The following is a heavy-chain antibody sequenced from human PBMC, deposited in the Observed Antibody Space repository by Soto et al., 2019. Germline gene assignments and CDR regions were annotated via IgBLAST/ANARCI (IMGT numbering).Heavy chain of an antibody. CDR1: GFTLGDHY. CDR2: SIPRGTYK. CDR3: SRGGGGGVLDL. V-gene: IGHV3-11*05. D-gene: IGHD2-15*01. J-gene: IGHJ4*02. Sequence: VQLVESGGALVQPGGSLRLSCATSGFTLGDHYMSWIRQAPGKGLEFISYSIPRGTYKNYADSVKGLFTVSRDNAKNVFYLQLNSLRLEDTGVDFPSRGGGGGVLDLWVQGTFASVS.